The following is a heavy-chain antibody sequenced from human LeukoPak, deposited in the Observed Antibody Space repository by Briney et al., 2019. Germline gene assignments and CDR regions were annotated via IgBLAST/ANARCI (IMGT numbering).Heavy chain of an antibody. V-gene: IGHV3-23*01. CDR2: ISGSGGST. Sequence: GGSLRLSCAASGFTFSSYAMSWVRQAPGKGLEWVSAISGSGGSTYYADSVKGRFTISRDNSKNTLYLQMNSLRAEDTAVYYCATLSGSYEDAFDIWGQGTMVTVSS. CDR1: GFTFSSYA. J-gene: IGHJ3*02. CDR3: ATLSGSYEDAFDI. D-gene: IGHD1-26*01.